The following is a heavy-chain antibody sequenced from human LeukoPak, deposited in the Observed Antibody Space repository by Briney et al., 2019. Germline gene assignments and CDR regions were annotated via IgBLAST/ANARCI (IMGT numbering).Heavy chain of an antibody. J-gene: IGHJ5*02. D-gene: IGHD2-15*01. CDR1: GFTVSSTY. Sequence: GGSLRLSCAASGFTVSSTYMSWVRQAPGKGLEWVSVIYSGGNTYYANSVKGRFTISRDNSKNTLFLQMTSLRAEDTAVYYCVKFGIVVVVAAPVPGPWGQGTLVTVSS. CDR3: VKFGIVVVVAAPVPGP. CDR2: IYSGGNT. V-gene: IGHV3-53*05.